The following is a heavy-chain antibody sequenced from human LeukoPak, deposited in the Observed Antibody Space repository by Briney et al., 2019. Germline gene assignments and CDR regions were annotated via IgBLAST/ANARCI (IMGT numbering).Heavy chain of an antibody. CDR3: ARATIFGVVGYYYYMDV. CDR2: INWNGGST. V-gene: IGHV3-20*04. D-gene: IGHD3-3*01. J-gene: IGHJ6*03. Sequence: GGSLRLSCAASGFTFDDYGMSWVRQAPGKGLEWVSGINWNGGSTGYADSVKGRFTISRDNAKNSLYLQMNSLRAENTALYYCARATIFGVVGYYYYMDVWGKGTTVTVSS. CDR1: GFTFDDYG.